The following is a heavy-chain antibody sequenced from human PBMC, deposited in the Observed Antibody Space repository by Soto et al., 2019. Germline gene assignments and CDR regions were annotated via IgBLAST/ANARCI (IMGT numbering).Heavy chain of an antibody. J-gene: IGHJ4*02. CDR3: ARIGSRIAVAGTGDYFDY. CDR1: GYSFTSYR. D-gene: IGHD6-19*01. Sequence: GESLKISCKGSGYSFTSYRIGWVRQMPGKGLEWMGIIYPGDSDTRYSPSFQGQVTISADKSISTAYLQWSSLKASDTAMYYCARIGSRIAVAGTGDYFDYWGQGTLVTVSS. CDR2: IYPGDSDT. V-gene: IGHV5-51*01.